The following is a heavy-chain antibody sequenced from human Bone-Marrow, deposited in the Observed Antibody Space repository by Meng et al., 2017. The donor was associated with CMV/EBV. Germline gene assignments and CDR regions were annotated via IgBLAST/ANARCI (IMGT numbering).Heavy chain of an antibody. CDR2: VSYSGST. CDR1: GGSISRSSYY. V-gene: IGHV4-39*01. J-gene: IGHJ4*02. Sequence: SETLSLTCTVSGGSISRSSYYWGWVRQPPGKGLEWVGSVSYSGSTYYSPPLKSRVTVSVDTSKNQFSLKLSSVTAADTAVYYCARQLSGSQDYWGQGTLVTVSS. D-gene: IGHD1-26*01. CDR3: ARQLSGSQDY.